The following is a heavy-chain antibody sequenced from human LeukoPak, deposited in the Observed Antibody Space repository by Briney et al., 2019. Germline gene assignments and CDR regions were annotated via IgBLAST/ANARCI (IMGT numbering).Heavy chain of an antibody. J-gene: IGHJ5*02. D-gene: IGHD6-13*01. Sequence: SETLSLTCTVSGGSISSHYWSWIRQPPGRGLEWIGYIYYSGSTNYNPSLKSRVTISVDTSKNQFSLKLSSVTAADTAVYYCASTPIAAAGTFWSDPWGQGTLVTVSS. CDR2: IYYSGST. CDR3: ASTPIAAAGTFWSDP. V-gene: IGHV4-59*11. CDR1: GGSISSHY.